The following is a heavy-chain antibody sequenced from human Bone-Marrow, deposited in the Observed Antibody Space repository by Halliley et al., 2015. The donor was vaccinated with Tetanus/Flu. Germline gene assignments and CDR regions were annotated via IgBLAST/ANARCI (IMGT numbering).Heavy chain of an antibody. Sequence: KGLECVAAIGVNVYNTDFADSVRGRFTISRDNSGETLYLQMNNLRGEDTAVYYCVQGTTVPDHWGQGTRVTVSS. V-gene: IGHV3-23*01. J-gene: IGHJ5*02. CDR2: IGVNVYNT. CDR3: VQGTTVPDH. D-gene: IGHD1-1*01.